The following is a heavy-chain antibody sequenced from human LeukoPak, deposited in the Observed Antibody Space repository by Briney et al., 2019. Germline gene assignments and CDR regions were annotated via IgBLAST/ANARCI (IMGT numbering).Heavy chain of an antibody. D-gene: IGHD2-15*01. CDR2: INPSGGST. Sequence: VASVTVSCTASGYTFTKYYIHWVRQAPGQGLEWMGIINPSGGSTSYAQKFQGRVSMTRDTSTVTVYMELSSLRSEDTAVYFCAAEGQWSLVHYFNSWGQGTLVTVSS. V-gene: IGHV1-46*01. CDR3: AAEGQWSLVHYFNS. CDR1: GYTFTKYY. J-gene: IGHJ4*02.